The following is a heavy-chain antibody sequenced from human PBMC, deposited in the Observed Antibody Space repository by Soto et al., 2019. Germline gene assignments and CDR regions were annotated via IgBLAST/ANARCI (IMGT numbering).Heavy chain of an antibody. CDR1: GGFVSSGSYY. V-gene: IGHV4-34*01. D-gene: IGHD1-1*01. CDR3: ARVERGTATTVVDAFDI. Sequence: QVQLQQWGAGLLKPSETLSLTCAVYGGFVSSGSYYWSWIRQPPGKGLEWIGEMSHSGGTHFNPSLKSRDTVSVDTSKNQFSLKMPSVTAPDPALYYCARVERGTATTVVDAFDIWGPGTMVTVSS. CDR2: MSHSGGT. J-gene: IGHJ3*02.